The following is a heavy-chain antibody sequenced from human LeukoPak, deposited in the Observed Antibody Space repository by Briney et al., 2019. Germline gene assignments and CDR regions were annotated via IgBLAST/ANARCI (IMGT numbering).Heavy chain of an antibody. CDR2: IRSKAYGETA. D-gene: IGHD1-1*01. CDR1: GFTFGSCW. V-gene: IGHV3-49*04. CDR3: TRDRGAYNLYDY. J-gene: IGHJ4*02. Sequence: GGSLRLSCAASGFTFGSCWMNWVRQAPGKGLEWVGFIRSKAYGETADYAASVKGRFTISRDDSKAIAYLQMNSLKTEDTAVYHCTRDRGAYNLYDYWGQGTLVTVSS.